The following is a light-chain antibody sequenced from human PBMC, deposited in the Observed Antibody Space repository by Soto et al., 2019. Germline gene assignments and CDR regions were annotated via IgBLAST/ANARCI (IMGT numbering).Light chain of an antibody. CDR1: QRISSH. CDR3: HRLSSCPST. CDR2: AGC. V-gene: IGKV1-9*01. Sequence: ERVTXACRASQRISSHLNWYQRRRGKAAKVLIFAGCALKGEERSRFSGGGSGTDFTVTVNTLLAEHFARWYCHRLSSCPSTFCGGTKVDIK. J-gene: IGKJ4*02.